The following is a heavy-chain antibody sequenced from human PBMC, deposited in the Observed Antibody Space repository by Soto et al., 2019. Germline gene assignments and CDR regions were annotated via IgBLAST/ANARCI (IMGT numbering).Heavy chain of an antibody. D-gene: IGHD5-12*01. V-gene: IGHV4-61*01. CDR3: AREGGMATINYFDY. Sequence: PSETLSLTCTVSGGSVSSGSYYWSWIRQPPGKGLEWIGYIYYSGSTNYNPSLKSRVTISVDTSKNQFSLKLSSVTAADTAVYYCAREGGMATINYFDYWGQGTLVTFSS. CDR2: IYYSGST. J-gene: IGHJ4*02. CDR1: GGSVSSGSYY.